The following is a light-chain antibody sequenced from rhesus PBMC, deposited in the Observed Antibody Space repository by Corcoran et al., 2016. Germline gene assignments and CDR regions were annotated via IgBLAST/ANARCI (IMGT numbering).Light chain of an antibody. CDR3: LQRNTYPFT. CDR1: QCISSK. V-gene: IGKV1-28*02. Sequence: DIQMTQSPSSLSASVGDTVTIHCRASQCISSKLNWFQQIPGKAPKLLIYDKSGSKRGVPSRCSGGGSGTDFTLTISSLQPEDFATYYCLQRNTYPFTFGGGTKVEIK. J-gene: IGKJ4*01. CDR2: DKS.